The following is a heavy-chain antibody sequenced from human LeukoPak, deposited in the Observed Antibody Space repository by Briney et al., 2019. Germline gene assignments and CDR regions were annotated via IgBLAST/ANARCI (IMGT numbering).Heavy chain of an antibody. D-gene: IGHD5-18*01. J-gene: IGHJ4*02. CDR3: ARGASSGYRIDY. CDR1: GFTFNNFW. CDR2: ISKDGSTT. Sequence: PGGSLRLSCTASGFTFNNFWMHWVRQTPGKGLVWVSRISKDGSTTNYADSVKGRFTISRDNAKNTLYLQMNSLTAEDTAPYYCARGASSGYRIDYWGQGTLVPVSA. V-gene: IGHV3-74*01.